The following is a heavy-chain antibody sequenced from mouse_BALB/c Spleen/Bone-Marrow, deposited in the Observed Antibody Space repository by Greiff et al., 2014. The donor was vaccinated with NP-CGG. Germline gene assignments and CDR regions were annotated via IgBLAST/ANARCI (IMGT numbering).Heavy chain of an antibody. D-gene: IGHD2-2*01. CDR2: INPYNDDT. J-gene: IGHJ1*01. V-gene: IGHV1-14*01. CDR1: GYTFTSYV. CDR3: ARSLYGYDWYFDV. Sequence: EVQLQQSGPELVKPGAPVKMSCKASGYTFTSYVVHWVKQKPGQGLEWIGNINPYNDDTMYNEKFKGKATLTSDKSSSTAYMELSSLTSEDSAVYYCARSLYGYDWYFDVWGAGTTVTVSS.